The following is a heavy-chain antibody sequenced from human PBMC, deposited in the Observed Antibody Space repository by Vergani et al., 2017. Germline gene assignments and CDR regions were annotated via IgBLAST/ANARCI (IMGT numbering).Heavy chain of an antibody. CDR3: ARDGYCTNGVWFTLFAV. J-gene: IGHJ4*02. D-gene: IGHD2-8*01. V-gene: IGHV4-34*01. CDR2: IRHDGIT. Sequence: QAQLQQWGAGLLKPSETLSLTCAIYGGSFNDYWWTWIRQPPGKGLEWIGEIRHDGITHYSPSLKSRVTISIDTSKHQFSLNLRSVTAADTAVYYCARDGYCTNGVWFTLFAVWGQGALVTVSS. CDR1: GGSFNDYW.